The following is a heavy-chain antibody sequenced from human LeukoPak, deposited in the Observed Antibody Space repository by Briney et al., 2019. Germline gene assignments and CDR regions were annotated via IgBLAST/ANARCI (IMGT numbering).Heavy chain of an antibody. CDR2: MRSDGTSK. V-gene: IGHV3-30*02. CDR3: AKDRPIKGGFDP. J-gene: IGHJ5*02. CDR1: GFSLTTYG. D-gene: IGHD3-16*01. Sequence: GGSLRLSCVASGFSLTTYGMLWVRQAPGKGLQWVAFMRSDGTSKYYGDSVEGRFTISRDNSKSTLYLLMNGLSAEDTGIYYCAKDRPIKGGFDPWGQGTPVTVSS.